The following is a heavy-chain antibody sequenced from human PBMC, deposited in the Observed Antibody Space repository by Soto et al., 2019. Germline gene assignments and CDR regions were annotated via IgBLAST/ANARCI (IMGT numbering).Heavy chain of an antibody. CDR3: AHRDIIAAAGKSQNWLDP. CDR2: IYWDDDK. CDR1: GFSLSTSGVG. V-gene: IGHV2-5*02. D-gene: IGHD6-13*01. J-gene: IGHJ5*02. Sequence: QITLKESGPTLVKPTQTLTLTCTFSGFSLSTSGVGVGWIRQPPGKALEWLALIYWDDDKRYSPSLKSRLTITKDPSKNQEVLTKTNRDPVDTPTYYCAHRDIIAAAGKSQNWLDPWGQGTLVRVSS.